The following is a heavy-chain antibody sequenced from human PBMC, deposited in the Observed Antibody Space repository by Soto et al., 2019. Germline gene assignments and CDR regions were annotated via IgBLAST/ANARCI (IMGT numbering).Heavy chain of an antibody. CDR2: ISSSSSTI. Sequence: GGSLRLSCAASGFTFSSYSINWVRQAPGKGLEWVSYISSSSSTIYYADSVKGRFTISRDNSKNTLHLQMISLRAEDMAVYYCAKWEPSSPDFDYWGQGTLVTVSS. CDR3: AKWEPSSPDFDY. J-gene: IGHJ4*02. V-gene: IGHV3-48*01. CDR1: GFTFSSYS. D-gene: IGHD6-13*01.